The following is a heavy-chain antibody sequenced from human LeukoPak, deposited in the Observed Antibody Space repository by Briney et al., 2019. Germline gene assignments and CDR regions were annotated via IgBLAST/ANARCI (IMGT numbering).Heavy chain of an antibody. J-gene: IGHJ3*02. CDR1: GGSISSYY. V-gene: IGHV4-4*07. Sequence: SETLSLTCTVSGGSISSYYWSWIRQPAGKGLEWSGRIYTSGSTNYNPSLKSRVTMSVDTSKNQFSLKLSSVTAADTAVYYCARSQGSGSYHDAFDIWGQGTMVTVSS. D-gene: IGHD1-26*01. CDR3: ARSQGSGSYHDAFDI. CDR2: IYTSGST.